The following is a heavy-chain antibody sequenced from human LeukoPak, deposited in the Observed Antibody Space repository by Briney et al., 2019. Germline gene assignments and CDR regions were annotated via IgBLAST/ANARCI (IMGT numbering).Heavy chain of an antibody. CDR1: GFTFSSYA. CDR3: ARDGGSNWYYFDY. V-gene: IGHV3-33*08. J-gene: IGHJ4*02. D-gene: IGHD1-26*01. Sequence: GGSLRLSCAASGFTFSSYAMSWVRQAPGKGLEWVAVIWYDGSNKYYADSVKGRFTTSRDNSKNTLYLQMNSLRAEDTAVYYCARDGGSNWYYFDYWGQGTLVTVSS. CDR2: IWYDGSNK.